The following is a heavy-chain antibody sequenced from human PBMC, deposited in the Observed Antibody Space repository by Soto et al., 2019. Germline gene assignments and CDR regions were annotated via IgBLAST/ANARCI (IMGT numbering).Heavy chain of an antibody. CDR1: GFAFAEYT. D-gene: IGHD5-12*01. J-gene: IGHJ4*02. Sequence: GGSLRLSCTTSGFAFAEYTLNWVRQAPGKGLEWVAFTKSKAFGGTIEYAASVKGRFTISRDDSHSIAYLEMNSLKTEDTGVYYCASEVSGYDYGSEYWGQGTLVTVSS. V-gene: IGHV3-49*04. CDR3: ASEVSGYDYGSEY. CDR2: TKSKAFGGTI.